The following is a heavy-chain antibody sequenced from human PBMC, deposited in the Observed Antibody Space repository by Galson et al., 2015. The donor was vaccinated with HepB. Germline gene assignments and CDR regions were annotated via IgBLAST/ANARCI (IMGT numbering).Heavy chain of an antibody. CDR2: ISGSADST. CDR3: AKDQGIFGVVLFFFDF. Sequence: SLRLSCAASRFTFSNSAMSWVRQAPGKGLEWVSAISGSADSTYYADSVKGRFTISRDNSKNTLYLQMNSLSAADTAVYFCAKDQGIFGVVLFFFDFWGQGTLVTVSS. J-gene: IGHJ4*02. CDR1: RFTFSNSA. V-gene: IGHV3-23*01. D-gene: IGHD3-3*01.